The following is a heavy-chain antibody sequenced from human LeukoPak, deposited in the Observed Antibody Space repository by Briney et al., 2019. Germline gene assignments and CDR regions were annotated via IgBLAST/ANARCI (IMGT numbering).Heavy chain of an antibody. CDR1: GYTFTDYY. CDR2: INPNSGGT. Sequence: HWASVKVSCKTSGYTFTDYYLHWVRQAPGQGLEWMGWINPNSGGTSSAQKFQGRVTMTRDTSITTVYMEVSWLTSDDTAIYYCARADRLHGGPYPIGPWGQGTLVTVSS. J-gene: IGHJ5*02. D-gene: IGHD3-16*01. CDR3: ARADRLHGGPYPIGP. V-gene: IGHV1-2*02.